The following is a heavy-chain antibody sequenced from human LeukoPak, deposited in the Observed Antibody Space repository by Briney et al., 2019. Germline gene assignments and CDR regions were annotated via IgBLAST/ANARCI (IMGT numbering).Heavy chain of an antibody. CDR1: GFSFNKYG. CDR2: IRNDGSRK. J-gene: IGHJ6*02. D-gene: IGHD1-26*01. CDR3: AKDVLVVGGEDYHYGMDV. Sequence: PGGSLRLSCAASGFSFNKYGMHWVRQAPGKGLGWVAFIRNDGSRKYYRESVKGRFTISRDNAKDTVYLQMNSLREDETAVYYCAKDVLVVGGEDYHYGMDVWGQGTTVIVSS. V-gene: IGHV3-30*02.